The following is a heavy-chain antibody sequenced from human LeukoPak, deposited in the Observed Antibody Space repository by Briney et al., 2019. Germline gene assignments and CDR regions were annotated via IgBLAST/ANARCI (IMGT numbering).Heavy chain of an antibody. CDR1: GCSISSYY. CDR2: IYTSGST. J-gene: IGHJ5*02. V-gene: IGHV4-4*07. Sequence: SETLSLTCSVSGCSISSYYWSWIRQPAGKGLERIGSIYTSGSTNYNPSLKSRVTMSIYTSKNRFSLKLSSVTAADTAVYYCARDAVTIEFGPWGQGTLVTVSS. D-gene: IGHD4-23*01. CDR3: ARDAVTIEFGP.